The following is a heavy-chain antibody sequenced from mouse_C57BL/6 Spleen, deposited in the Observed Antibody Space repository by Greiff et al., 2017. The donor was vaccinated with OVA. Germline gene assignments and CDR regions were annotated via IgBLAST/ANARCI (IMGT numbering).Heavy chain of an antibody. Sequence: VQLQQSGAELVKPGASVKISCKASGYAFSSYWMNWVKQRPGKGLEWIGQIYPGDGDTNYNGKFKGKATLTADKSSSTAYMQLSSLTSEDSAVYFCARRGVVGRYFDVWGTGTTVTVSS. J-gene: IGHJ1*03. V-gene: IGHV1-80*01. CDR3: ARRGVVGRYFDV. D-gene: IGHD1-1*01. CDR2: IYPGDGDT. CDR1: GYAFSSYW.